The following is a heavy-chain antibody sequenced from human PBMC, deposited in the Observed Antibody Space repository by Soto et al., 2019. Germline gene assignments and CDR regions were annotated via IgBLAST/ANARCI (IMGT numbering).Heavy chain of an antibody. CDR2: MNPNSGNT. CDR1: GYTFTSYD. D-gene: IGHD3-22*01. Sequence: QVQLVQSGAEVKKPGASVKVSCKASGYTFTSYDINWVRQATGQGLEWMGWMNPNSGNTGYAQKFQGRVTMSSNTFISTAYMELSSLRSEGTAVYYCARVGYYYDSSGYYLSFDYWGQGTLVTVSS. CDR3: ARVGYYYDSSGYYLSFDY. J-gene: IGHJ4*02. V-gene: IGHV1-8*01.